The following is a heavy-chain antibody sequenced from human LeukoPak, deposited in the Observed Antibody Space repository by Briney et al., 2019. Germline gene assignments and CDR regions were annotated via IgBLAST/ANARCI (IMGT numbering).Heavy chain of an antibody. D-gene: IGHD3-10*01. CDR1: GGSFSGYY. V-gene: IGHV4-34*01. CDR2: INHSGST. J-gene: IGHJ5*02. Sequence: SETLSLTCAVYGGSFSGYYWSWIHQPPGKGLEWIGEINHSGSTNYNPSLKSRVTISVDTSKNQFSLKLSSVTAADTAVYYCARLSLLWFGELSSWFDPWGQGTLVTVSS. CDR3: ARLSLLWFGELSSWFDP.